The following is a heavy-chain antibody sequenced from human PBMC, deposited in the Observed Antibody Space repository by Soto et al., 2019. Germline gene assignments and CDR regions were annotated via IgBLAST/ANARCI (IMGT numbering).Heavy chain of an antibody. Sequence: QITLKESGPTLVKPTQTLTLTCTFSGFSLSTSGVAVGWIRQPPGKALEWLALIYWDDDKRYSPSMKGRLTITMDTSKNQVVLIMTNMDPEDTATYYCAHRLTATSFDIRGQGTMVTVSS. V-gene: IGHV2-5*02. CDR2: IYWDDDK. D-gene: IGHD2-21*02. CDR1: GFSLSTSGVA. CDR3: AHRLTATSFDI. J-gene: IGHJ3*02.